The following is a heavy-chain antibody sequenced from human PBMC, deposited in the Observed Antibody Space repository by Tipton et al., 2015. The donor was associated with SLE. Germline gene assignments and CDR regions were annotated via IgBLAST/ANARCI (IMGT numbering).Heavy chain of an antibody. D-gene: IGHD4-11*01. V-gene: IGHV3-74*01. CDR3: ARDTLMTTKVYYHYYYYMDV. J-gene: IGHJ6*03. CDR1: GFTFSSYW. Sequence: SLRLSCAASGFTFSSYWMHWVRQAPGKGLVWVSRINSDGSSTSYADSVKGRFTISRDNAKNTLYLQMNSLRAEDTAVYYCARDTLMTTKVYYHYYYYMDVWGKGTTVTVSS. CDR2: INSDGSST.